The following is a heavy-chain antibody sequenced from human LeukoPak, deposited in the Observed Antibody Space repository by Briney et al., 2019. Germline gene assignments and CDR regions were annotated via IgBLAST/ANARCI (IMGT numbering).Heavy chain of an antibody. D-gene: IGHD3-10*01. V-gene: IGHV1-18*01. Sequence: ASVKVSCKASGYTLTNYNISWVRQAPGQGLEWMGWINTYKGDTLYAQKLQGRVTMTADTSTNTAYMELRSLRFDDTAVYYCARDRGWGLSLAAFDIWGQGTMVTVSS. J-gene: IGHJ3*02. CDR3: ARDRGWGLSLAAFDI. CDR2: INTYKGDT. CDR1: GYTLTNYN.